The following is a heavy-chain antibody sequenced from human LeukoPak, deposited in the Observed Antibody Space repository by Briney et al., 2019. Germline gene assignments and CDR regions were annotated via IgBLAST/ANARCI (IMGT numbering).Heavy chain of an antibody. Sequence: GGSLRLSCAASGFTFSSYGMHWARQAPGKGLEWVAVISYDGSNKYYADSVKGRFTISRDNSKNTLYLQMNSLRAEDTAVFYCARDLIAAVDYWGQGTLVTVSS. V-gene: IGHV3-30*03. CDR3: ARDLIAAVDY. D-gene: IGHD6-13*01. CDR2: ISYDGSNK. J-gene: IGHJ4*02. CDR1: GFTFSSYG.